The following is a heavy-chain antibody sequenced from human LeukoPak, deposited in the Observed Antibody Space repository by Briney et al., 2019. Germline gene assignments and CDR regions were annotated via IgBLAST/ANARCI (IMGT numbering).Heavy chain of an antibody. CDR1: GFTFSSYW. V-gene: IGHV3-7*03. J-gene: IGHJ1*01. Sequence: PGGSLRLSCAASGFTFSSYWMTWVRQAPGKGLEWVANIKRDGSEKHYVDSVKGRFTISRDNAKNSMFLQMNSLRAEDTAVYYCAKGEDTMIVVVSPPGQHWGQGTLVTVSS. D-gene: IGHD3-22*01. CDR3: AKGEDTMIVVVSPPGQH. CDR2: IKRDGSEK.